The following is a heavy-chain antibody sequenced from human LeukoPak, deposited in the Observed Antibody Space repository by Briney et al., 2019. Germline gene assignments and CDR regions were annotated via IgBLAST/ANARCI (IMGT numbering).Heavy chain of an antibody. J-gene: IGHJ3*02. CDR2: ISGSSSYI. CDR3: ARAEGAGPDAFDI. CDR1: GFTFSSYS. D-gene: IGHD6-19*01. V-gene: IGHV3-21*01. Sequence: GGSLRLSCAASGFTFSSYSMNWVRQAPGKGLEWVSSISGSSSYIYYADSVKGRFTISRDNAKNSLYLQMNSLRAEDTAVYYCARAEGAGPDAFDIWGQGTMVTVSS.